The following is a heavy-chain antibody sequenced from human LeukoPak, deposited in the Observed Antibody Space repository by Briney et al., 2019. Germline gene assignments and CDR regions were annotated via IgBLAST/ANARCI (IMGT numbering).Heavy chain of an antibody. CDR3: AKDDDDGSGSYWVYYHYGMDV. CDR2: ISYDGSNK. J-gene: IGHJ6*04. CDR1: GFTFSSYG. V-gene: IGHV3-30*18. Sequence: GRSLRLSCAASGFTFSSYGMHWVRQAPGKGLEWVAVISYDGSNKYYADSVKGRFTISRDNSKNTLYLQMNSLRAEDTAVYYCAKDDDDGSGSYWVYYHYGMDVWGKGTTVTVSS. D-gene: IGHD3-10*01.